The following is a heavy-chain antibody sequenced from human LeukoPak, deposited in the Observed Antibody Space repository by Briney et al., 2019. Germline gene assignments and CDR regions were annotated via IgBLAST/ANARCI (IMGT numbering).Heavy chain of an antibody. V-gene: IGHV3-7*01. D-gene: IGHD5-24*01. CDR2: INLDGSEV. Sequence: GGSLRLSCADSGFTFRRYYMSWLRQAPGKGLEWVANINLDGSEVYYVDSVKGRFTISRDNAKNSLYLQMNSLRAEDSAVYYCAGEAMASFDYWGRGTLVTVSS. J-gene: IGHJ4*02. CDR1: GFTFRRYY. CDR3: AGEAMASFDY.